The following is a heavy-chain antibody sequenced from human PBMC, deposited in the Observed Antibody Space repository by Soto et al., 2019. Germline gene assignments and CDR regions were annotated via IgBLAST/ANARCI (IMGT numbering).Heavy chain of an antibody. CDR2: IYYSGST. Sequence: PSDTLSLTCTVSGGSISSGCYYWSWIRQHPGKGLEWIGYIYYSGSTHYNPSLKSRVTISVDTSKNQFSLKLSSVTAADTAVYYCARGEVRITIFGVVTQPLDYWGQGTLVT. CDR1: GGSISSGCYY. J-gene: IGHJ4*02. CDR3: ARGEVRITIFGVVTQPLDY. V-gene: IGHV4-31*03. D-gene: IGHD3-3*01.